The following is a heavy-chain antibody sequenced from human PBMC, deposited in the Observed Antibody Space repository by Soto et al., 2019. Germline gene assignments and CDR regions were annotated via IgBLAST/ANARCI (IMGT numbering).Heavy chain of an antibody. J-gene: IGHJ4*02. CDR2: IYSGGST. D-gene: IGHD4-17*01. V-gene: IGHV3-66*01. CDR1: GFTVSSNY. CDR3: ARGGSYGGNSEGETDY. Sequence: EVQLVESGGGLVQPGGSLRLSCAASGFTVSSNYMSWVRQAPGKGLEWVSVIYSGGSTYYADSVKGRFTISRDNSKNTLYLQMNSLIAEDTAVYYCARGGSYGGNSEGETDYWGQGTLVTVSS.